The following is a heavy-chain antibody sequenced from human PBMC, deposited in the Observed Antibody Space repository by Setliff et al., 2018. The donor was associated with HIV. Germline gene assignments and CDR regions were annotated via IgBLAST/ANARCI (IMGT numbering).Heavy chain of an antibody. CDR2: INTETGNP. Sequence: GASVKVSCKASGYTLTTYGIRWVRQAPGQGPEWMGWINTETGNPMYAQGFRGRLVFSLDTSVNTAYLQINSLKAEDTAMYYCARVGSYWSTFDYWGQGALGTGS. CDR3: ARVGSYWSTFDY. D-gene: IGHD2-8*02. V-gene: IGHV7-4-1*02. J-gene: IGHJ4*02. CDR1: GYTLTTYG.